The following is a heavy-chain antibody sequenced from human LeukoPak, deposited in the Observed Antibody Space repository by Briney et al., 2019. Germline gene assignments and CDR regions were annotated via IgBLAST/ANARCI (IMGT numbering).Heavy chain of an antibody. V-gene: IGHV1-18*01. CDR1: GYTFTSYG. D-gene: IGHD2-15*01. J-gene: IGHJ4*02. Sequence: GASVKVSCKASGYTFTSYGISWVRQAPGQGLEWMGWISAYNGNTNYAQKLQGRVTMTTDTSTSTAYMELRSLRSDDTAVCYCARLYCSGGSCFEEGYFDYWGQGTLVTVSS. CDR3: ARLYCSGGSCFEEGYFDY. CDR2: ISAYNGNT.